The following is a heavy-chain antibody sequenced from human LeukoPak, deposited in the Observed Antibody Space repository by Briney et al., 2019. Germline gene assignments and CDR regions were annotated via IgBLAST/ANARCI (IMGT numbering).Heavy chain of an antibody. J-gene: IGHJ5*02. CDR3: ARDRTVVVVVAATQAHWFDP. CDR2: FSYSGST. Sequence: SETLSLTCTVSGDSISSSSYYWGWIRQPPGKGLEWIGSFSYSGSTYYNPSLKSRVTISVDTSKNQFSLKLSSVTAADTAVYYCARDRTVVVVVAATQAHWFDPWGQGTLSPSPQ. D-gene: IGHD2-15*01. V-gene: IGHV4-39*07. CDR1: GDSISSSSYY.